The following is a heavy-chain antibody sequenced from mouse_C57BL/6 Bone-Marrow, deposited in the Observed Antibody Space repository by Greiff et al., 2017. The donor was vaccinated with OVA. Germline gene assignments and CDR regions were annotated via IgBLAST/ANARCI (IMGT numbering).Heavy chain of an antibody. CDR3: ARGLLRGFAY. D-gene: IGHD1-1*01. V-gene: IGHV5-4*01. CDR2: ISDGGSYT. CDR1: GFTFSSYA. J-gene: IGHJ3*01. Sequence: DVHLVESGGGLVKPGGSLKLSCAASGFTFSSYAMSWVRQTPEKGLGWVATISDGGSYTYYPDNVKGRFPISRDNAKNNLYLQMSHLKSEDTAMYYCARGLLRGFAYWGQGTLVTVSA.